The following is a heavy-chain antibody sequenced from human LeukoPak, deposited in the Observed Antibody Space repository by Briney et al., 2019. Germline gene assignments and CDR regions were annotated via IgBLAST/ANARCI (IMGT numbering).Heavy chain of an antibody. V-gene: IGHV3-48*01. CDR2: ISSPTSNI. CDR3: AREGREYSYDY. D-gene: IGHD5-18*01. CDR1: GFSFSSYS. Sequence: PGGSLRLPCAASGFSFSSYSFNWVRQAPGKGLEWISYISSPTSNIHYADSVKGRFTISRDNAKSSLFLQMNSLRVDDTAVYYCAREGREYSYDYWGQGTLVTVSS. J-gene: IGHJ4*02.